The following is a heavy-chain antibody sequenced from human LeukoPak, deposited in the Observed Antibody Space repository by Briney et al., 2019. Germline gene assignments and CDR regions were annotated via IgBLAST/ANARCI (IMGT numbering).Heavy chain of an antibody. CDR1: GFTFSDFY. CDR2: IGSSGST. Sequence: GGSLRLSCAASGFTFSDFYMSWVRQAPGKGLECVAFIGSSGSTKYADSVQGRFTISRDNTKNSLYLQMHSLRADDSALYYCATEIGVSAASFDVWGQGAMVTVSS. J-gene: IGHJ3*01. V-gene: IGHV3-11*01. D-gene: IGHD6-13*01. CDR3: ATEIGVSAASFDV.